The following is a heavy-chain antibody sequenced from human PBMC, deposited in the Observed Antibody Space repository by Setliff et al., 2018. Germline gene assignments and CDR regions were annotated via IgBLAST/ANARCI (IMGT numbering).Heavy chain of an antibody. D-gene: IGHD3-10*01. CDR3: ARGRRGVRGVIVTFDY. V-gene: IGHV4-39*07. CDR1: GASINNSLNY. CDR2: IYDTGST. Sequence: PSETLSLTCTVSGASINNSLNYWAWIRQPPGQGLEWIGLIYDTGSTNYNPSLKSRVTISVDTSKNQFSLKLSSVAAADTAVYYCARGRRGVRGVIVTFDYWGQGTLVTVSS. J-gene: IGHJ4*02.